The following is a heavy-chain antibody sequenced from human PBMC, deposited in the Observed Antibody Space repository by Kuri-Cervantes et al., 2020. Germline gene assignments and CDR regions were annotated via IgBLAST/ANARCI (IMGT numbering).Heavy chain of an antibody. CDR1: GFTFSSYG. V-gene: IGHV3-30*02. CDR3: AKDMVRGVGSSYYYYGMDV. Sequence: GESLKISCAASGFTFSSYGMHWVRQAPGKGLEWVAVIWYDGSNKYYADSVKGRFTISRGNSKNTLYLQMNSLRAEDTAVYYCAKDMVRGVGSSYYYYGMDVWGQGTTVTVSS. CDR2: IWYDGSNK. D-gene: IGHD3-10*01. J-gene: IGHJ6*02.